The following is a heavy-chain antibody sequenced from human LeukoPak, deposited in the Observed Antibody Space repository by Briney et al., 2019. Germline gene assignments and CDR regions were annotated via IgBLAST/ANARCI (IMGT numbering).Heavy chain of an antibody. CDR3: VRDDDWGSLDY. CDR1: GFTFSDNY. V-gene: IGHV3-72*01. J-gene: IGHJ4*02. D-gene: IGHD7-27*01. CDR2: SRNKAKSYTT. Sequence: GGSLRLSCAASGFTFSDNYMDWVSQAPGKGMEWVGRSRNKAKSYTTEYAAAVKGRFTITREVSKNSLYLQMNSLKTEDTAVYYCVRDDDWGSLDYWGQGSLVTVSS.